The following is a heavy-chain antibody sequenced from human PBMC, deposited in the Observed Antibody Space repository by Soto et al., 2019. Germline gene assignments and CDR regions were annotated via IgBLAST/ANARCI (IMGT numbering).Heavy chain of an antibody. CDR1: GGSVRAPDW. J-gene: IGHJ5*01. Sequence: QVHLQESGPGLVAPSGTLSLTCTLSGGSVRAPDWWNWVRQSPDKGLEWIAEVHISGHSNYNPSLSSRVSVSIDSSKNSFYLNLNSVTAADTAIYYCARVRQGCSANNCYFDPWGQGTQVTISS. D-gene: IGHD1-1*01. V-gene: IGHV4-4*02. CDR3: ARVRQGCSANNCYFDP. CDR2: VHISGHS.